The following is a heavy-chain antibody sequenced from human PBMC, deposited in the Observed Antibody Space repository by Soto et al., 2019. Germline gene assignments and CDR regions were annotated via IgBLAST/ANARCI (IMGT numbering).Heavy chain of an antibody. D-gene: IGHD3-9*01. V-gene: IGHV4-4*07. J-gene: IGHJ2*01. Sequence: QVQLQESGLGLVKPSETLSLTCTVSGVSITPYFWSWIRQPAGKAPEWVGHIYASGRTTYNPSLKSRVTMFVSQTQVSLRLTSVTAADTAVYYCARHFDVDPSLDQYYCDLWGRGALVTVSS. CDR2: IYASGRT. CDR1: GVSITPYF. CDR3: ARHFDVDPSLDQYYCDL.